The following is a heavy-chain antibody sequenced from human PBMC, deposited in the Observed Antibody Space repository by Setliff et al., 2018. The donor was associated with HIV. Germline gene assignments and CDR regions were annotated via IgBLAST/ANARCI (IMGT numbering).Heavy chain of an antibody. Sequence: PGGSLRLSCAASGFSFSDHYMTWVRQAPGKGLEWVANIKQDGSETYYVDSVKGRFTISRDNGKNLLYLQMNTLRAEDTAVYYCARDRALRFSRSPSFYYFDSWGQGALVTVS. CDR3: ARDRALRFSRSPSFYYFDS. D-gene: IGHD3-3*02. CDR2: IKQDGSET. V-gene: IGHV3-7*03. CDR1: GFSFSDHY. J-gene: IGHJ4*02.